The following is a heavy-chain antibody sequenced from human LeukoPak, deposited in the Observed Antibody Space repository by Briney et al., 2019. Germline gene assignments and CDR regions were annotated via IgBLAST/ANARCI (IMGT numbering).Heavy chain of an antibody. J-gene: IGHJ6*03. D-gene: IGHD6-19*01. CDR1: GGSIRSTSFF. CDR2: IYYSGST. CDR3: ARSIAVTEYYYMDV. Sequence: SETLSLTCNVSGGSIRSTSFFWGWIRQPPGKGLEWIGSIYYSGSTFYNPSLKSRVTISVDRSRNQFSLRLSSVTAADTAVYFCARSIAVTEYYYMDVWAKGPRSPSP. V-gene: IGHV4-39*07.